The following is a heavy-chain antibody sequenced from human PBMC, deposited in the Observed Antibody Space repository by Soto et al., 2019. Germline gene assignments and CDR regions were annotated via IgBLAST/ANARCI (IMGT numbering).Heavy chain of an antibody. CDR1: GYTFTGYY. D-gene: IGHD3-22*01. J-gene: IGHJ5*02. CDR3: AREGWESDTYYYDSSGYPIGWFDP. CDR2: INPNSGGT. Sequence: QVQLVQSGAEVKKPGASVKVSCKASGYTFTGYYMHWVRQAPGQGLEWMGWINPNSGGTNYAQKFQGWVTMTRDTSISTAYMELSRLRSDDTAVYYCAREGWESDTYYYDSSGYPIGWFDPWGQGTLVTVSS. V-gene: IGHV1-2*04.